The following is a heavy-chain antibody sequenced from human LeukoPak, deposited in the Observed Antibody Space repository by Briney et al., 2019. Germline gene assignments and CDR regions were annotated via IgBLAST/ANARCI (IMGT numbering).Heavy chain of an antibody. Sequence: GGSLRLSCAASGFTFSSYAMSWVRQAPGKGLERVSAISGSGGSTYYADSVKGRFTISRDNSKNTLYLQMNSLRAEDTAVYYCAKGEVVVIMTGDYWGQGTLVTVSS. CDR1: GFTFSSYA. D-gene: IGHD3-22*01. CDR2: ISGSGGST. CDR3: AKGEVVVIMTGDY. V-gene: IGHV3-23*01. J-gene: IGHJ4*02.